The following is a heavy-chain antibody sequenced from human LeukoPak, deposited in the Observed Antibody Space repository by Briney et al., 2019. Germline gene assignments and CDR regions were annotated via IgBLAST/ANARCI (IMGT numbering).Heavy chain of an antibody. CDR2: INYSGST. V-gene: IGHV4-34*01. CDR1: GGSFSSYY. Sequence: SETLSLTCAVSGGSFSSYYWSWIRQPPGKGLEWIGEINYSGSTNYNPSLKSRVTIAVDTSMNQFSLKLSSVTAAATAVYYCARENRRRGRDRYNIPNYYIDYWGQGTLVTVSS. CDR3: ARENRRRGRDRYNIPNYYIDY. D-gene: IGHD5-24*01. J-gene: IGHJ4*02.